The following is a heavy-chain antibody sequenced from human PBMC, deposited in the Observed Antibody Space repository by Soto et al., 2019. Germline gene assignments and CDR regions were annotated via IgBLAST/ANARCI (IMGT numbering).Heavy chain of an antibody. D-gene: IGHD3-10*02. CDR2: ISPYNGKT. J-gene: IGHJ4*02. V-gene: IGHV1-18*01. Sequence: QVQLVQSGAEVKKPGASVKVSCKASGYTFTRYGISWVRQAPGQGLEWMGWISPYNGKTNYAQKLQGRVTMTTDTSTSTAYMELRSLRSDDTAVYYCARGLVGSGSNTHREVYWGQGTLVTVSS. CDR1: GYTFTRYG. CDR3: ARGLVGSGSNTHREVY.